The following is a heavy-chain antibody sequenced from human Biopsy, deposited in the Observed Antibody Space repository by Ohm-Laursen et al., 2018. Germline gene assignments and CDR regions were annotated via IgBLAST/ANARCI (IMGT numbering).Heavy chain of an antibody. CDR3: AGVVLGPTNDAFDL. V-gene: IGHV4-4*07. CDR1: GGDINNYY. J-gene: IGHJ3*01. CDR2: IYPGGST. Sequence: PGTLSLTCNVSGGDINNYYWSWIRQPAGKGLEWIGRIYPGGSTNYNPSLKSRVTMSVDTSKKQLSLRLRSVSAADTAMYYCAGVVLGPTNDAFDLWGQGTMVVVSS. D-gene: IGHD3-22*01.